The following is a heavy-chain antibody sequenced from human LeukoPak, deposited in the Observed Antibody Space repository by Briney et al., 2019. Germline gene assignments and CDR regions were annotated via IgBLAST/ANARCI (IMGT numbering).Heavy chain of an antibody. J-gene: IGHJ4*02. V-gene: IGHV3-11*04. CDR1: GFTFSDYY. CDR3: ARKRYYYDSSDLDY. D-gene: IGHD3-22*01. CDR2: ISSSGSTI. Sequence: GGSLRLSCAASGFTFSDYYMSWIRQAPGKGLEWVSYISSSGSTIYYADSVKGRFTISRDNAKNSLYLQMNSLRAEDTAVYYCARKRYYYDSSDLDYWGQGTLVTVSS.